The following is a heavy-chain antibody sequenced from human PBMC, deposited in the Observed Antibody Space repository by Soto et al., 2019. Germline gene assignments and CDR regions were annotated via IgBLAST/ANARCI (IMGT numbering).Heavy chain of an antibody. D-gene: IGHD3-3*01. CDR1: GYPFPNYG. CDR3: ARDSHLYDFWSGYPSYGMDV. J-gene: IGHJ6*02. V-gene: IGHV1-3*01. Sequence: ASVKVSCKASGYPFPNYGIHWVRQAPGQGLEWVGWINAGEGKTRYSHKFQGRVTITSDQSANTAYMELSSLKSEDTAVYYCARDSHLYDFWSGYPSYGMDVWGQGTTVTVSS. CDR2: INAGEGKT.